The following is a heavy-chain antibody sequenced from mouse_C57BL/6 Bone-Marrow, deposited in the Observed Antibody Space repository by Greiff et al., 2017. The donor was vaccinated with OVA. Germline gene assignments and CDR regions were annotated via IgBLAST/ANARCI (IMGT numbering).Heavy chain of an antibody. J-gene: IGHJ1*03. CDR3: ARDYGSRGDWYFDV. V-gene: IGHV1-64*01. CDR1: GYTFTSYW. Sequence: VQLQQPGAELVKPGASVKLSCKASGYTFTSYWMHWVKQRPGQGLEWIGMIHPNSGSTNYNEKFKSNATLTVDKSSSTAYMQLSSLTSEDSAVYYCARDYGSRGDWYFDVWGTGTTVTVSS. CDR2: IHPNSGST. D-gene: IGHD1-1*01.